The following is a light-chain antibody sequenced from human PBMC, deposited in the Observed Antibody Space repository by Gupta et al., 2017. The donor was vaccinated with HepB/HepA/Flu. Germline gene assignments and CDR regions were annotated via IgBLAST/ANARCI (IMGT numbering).Light chain of an antibody. CDR1: SEYSTYA. CDR2: LKSDGSH. CDR3: QTWGTGLRV. Sequence: QLVLTQSPSASASLGASVKITCTLSSEYSTYAIAWHQQQPEKGPRYLMTLKSDGSHNKGDEIPDRFSGSSSGAARYLTISSLQSEDEGDYYCQTWGTGLRVFGGGTKLTVL. V-gene: IGLV4-69*01. J-gene: IGLJ3*02.